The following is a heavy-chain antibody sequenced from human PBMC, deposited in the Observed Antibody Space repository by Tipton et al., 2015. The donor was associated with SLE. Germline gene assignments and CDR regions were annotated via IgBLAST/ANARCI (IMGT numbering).Heavy chain of an antibody. J-gene: IGHJ4*02. CDR2: ISSNGGST. CDR3: ARGLPGDY. V-gene: IGHV3-64*01. D-gene: IGHD2-15*01. CDR1: GFTFDDYG. Sequence: SLRLSCAASGFTFDDYGMSWVRQAPGKGLEYVSAISSNGGSTYYANSVKGRFTISRDNSKNTLYLQMGSLRAEDMAVYYCARGLPGDYWGQGTLVTVSS.